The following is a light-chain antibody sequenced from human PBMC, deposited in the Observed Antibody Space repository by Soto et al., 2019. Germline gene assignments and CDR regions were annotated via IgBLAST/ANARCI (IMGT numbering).Light chain of an antibody. CDR2: DAS. CDR3: QQRSNWPVT. CDR1: QSVRTS. J-gene: IGKJ1*01. Sequence: EIVLTQSPATLSLSPGERATLSCRASQSVRTSLAWYQQQPGQAPRLLIYDASNKATGIPARFSGSGSGTDFTLTISSLDPKDFAVYYCQQRSNWPVTFGQGTKVEIK. V-gene: IGKV3-11*01.